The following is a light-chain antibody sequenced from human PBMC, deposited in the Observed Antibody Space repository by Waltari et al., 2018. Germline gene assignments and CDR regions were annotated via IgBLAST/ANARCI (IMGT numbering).Light chain of an antibody. J-gene: IGKJ2*01. CDR2: GAS. V-gene: IGKV1-27*01. CDR1: QGIGNY. CDR3: QKSKRAPFT. Sequence: DIQMTQSPSSLSASVGDRITITCRASQGIGNYLAWYQQKPGKVPKLLISGASALQSGVPSRFSGSGSGTDFPLTISSLQPEDVGTYYCQKSKRAPFTFGQGTKLEI.